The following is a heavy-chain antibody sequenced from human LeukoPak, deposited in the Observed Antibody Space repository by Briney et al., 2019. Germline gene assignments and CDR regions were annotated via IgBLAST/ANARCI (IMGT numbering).Heavy chain of an antibody. V-gene: IGHV4-59*08. D-gene: IGHD3-10*01. CDR3: ARYRGPYTMVREGAFDI. CDR1: GGSISSYY. CDR2: IYYSGST. J-gene: IGHJ3*02. Sequence: SETLSLTCTVSGGSISSYYWSWIRQPPGKGLEWIGYIYYSGSTYYNPSLKSRVTISVDTSKNLFSLKLSSVTAADTAVYYCARYRGPYTMVREGAFDIWGQGTMVTVSS.